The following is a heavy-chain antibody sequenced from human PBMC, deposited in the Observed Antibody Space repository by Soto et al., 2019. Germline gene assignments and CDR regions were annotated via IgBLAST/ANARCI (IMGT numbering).Heavy chain of an antibody. D-gene: IGHD3-3*02. CDR2: IYFNGRT. CDR1: GVSMSNYY. CDR3: VRGFVYSGFSSMGYFDS. V-gene: IGHV4-59*01. Sequence: SETLSLTCSVSGVSMSNYYWNWIRQPPGKGLEWVGYIYFNGRTHYNPSLKSRVTISEDSSKNQFFLKLSSVTAADTAVYYCVRGFVYSGFSSMGYFDSWGRGALVTVSS. J-gene: IGHJ4*02.